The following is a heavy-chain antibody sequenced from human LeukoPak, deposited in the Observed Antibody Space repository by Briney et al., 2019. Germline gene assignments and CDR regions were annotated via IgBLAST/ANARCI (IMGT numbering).Heavy chain of an antibody. J-gene: IGHJ3*02. CDR3: ARGSGVDYDILTGQNGVLAFDI. D-gene: IGHD3-9*01. V-gene: IGHV4-34*01. Sequence: SETLSLTCAVYGGSFSGYYWSWIRQPPGKGLEWIGEINHSGSTNYNPSLKSRVTISVDTSKNQFSLKLSSATAADTAVYYCARGSGVDYDILTGQNGVLAFDIWGQGTMVTVSS. CDR2: INHSGST. CDR1: GGSFSGYY.